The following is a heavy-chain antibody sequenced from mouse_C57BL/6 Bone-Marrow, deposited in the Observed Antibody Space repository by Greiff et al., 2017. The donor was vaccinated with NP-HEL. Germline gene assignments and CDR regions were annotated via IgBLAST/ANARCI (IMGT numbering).Heavy chain of an antibody. Sequence: QVQLQQSGAELARPGASVKLSCKASGYTFTSYGISWVKQRTGQGLEWIGEIYPRSGNTYYNEKFKGKATLTADKSSSTAYMELRSLTSEDSAVYFCAREAYGVWFAYWGPVALVTVSA. V-gene: IGHV1-81*01. CDR3: AREAYGVWFAY. CDR1: GYTFTSYG. CDR2: IYPRSGNT. J-gene: IGHJ3*01. D-gene: IGHD1-1*01.